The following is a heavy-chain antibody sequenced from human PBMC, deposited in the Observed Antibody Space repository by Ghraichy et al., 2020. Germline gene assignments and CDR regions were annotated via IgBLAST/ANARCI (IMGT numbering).Heavy chain of an antibody. CDR2: IYYSGST. D-gene: IGHD2-2*01. CDR1: GGSISSYY. V-gene: IGHV4-59*01. J-gene: IGHJ5*02. CDR3: ARGGGYCSSTSCYHNWFDP. Sequence: ESQNISCTVSGGSISSYYWSWIRQPPGKGLEWIGYIYYSGSTNYNPSLKSRVTISVDTSKNQFSLKLSSVTAADTAVYYCARGGGYCSSTSCYHNWFDPWGQGTLVTVSS.